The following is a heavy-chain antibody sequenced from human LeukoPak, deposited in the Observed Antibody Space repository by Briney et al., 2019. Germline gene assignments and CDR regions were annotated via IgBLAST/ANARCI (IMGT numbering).Heavy chain of an antibody. D-gene: IGHD2-2*01. CDR3: ARGDSYCSSTSCYYYFDY. Sequence: SETPSLTCTVSGGSISSYYWSWIRQPAGKGLEWIGRIYTSGSTNYNPSLKSRVAMSVDTSKNQFSLKLSSVTAADTAVYYCARGDSYCSSTSCYYYFDYWGQGTLVTVSS. CDR1: GGSISSYY. CDR2: IYTSGST. J-gene: IGHJ4*02. V-gene: IGHV4-4*07.